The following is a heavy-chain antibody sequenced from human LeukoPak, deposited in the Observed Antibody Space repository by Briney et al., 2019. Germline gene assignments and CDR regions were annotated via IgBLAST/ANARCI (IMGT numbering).Heavy chain of an antibody. CDR3: ARDRPLTIFGVVGAFDI. J-gene: IGHJ3*02. V-gene: IGHV3-7*01. CDR2: IKEDGSEK. Sequence: AGGSLRLSCAASGFTFSNYWMTWVRQAPGKGLEWVANIKEDGSEKYYVDSVKGRFTISRDNAKNSLYLQMNSLRAEDTAVYYCARDRPLTIFGVVGAFDIWGQGTMVTVSS. CDR1: GFTFSNYW. D-gene: IGHD3-3*01.